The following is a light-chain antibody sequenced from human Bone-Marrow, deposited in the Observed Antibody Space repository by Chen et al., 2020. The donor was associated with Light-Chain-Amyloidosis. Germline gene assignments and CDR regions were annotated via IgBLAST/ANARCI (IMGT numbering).Light chain of an antibody. CDR3: QQSYSTPPLT. CDR1: QSISSY. Sequence: DIQMTQSPSSLSASVGDRVTITCRASQSISSYLNWYQQKPGKAPKLLIYAASSLQSGVPSRFSGSGSGTDFTLTTSSLQPEDVATYYCQQSYSTPPLTFGGGTKLEIK. J-gene: IGKJ4*01. V-gene: IGKV1-39*01. CDR2: AAS.